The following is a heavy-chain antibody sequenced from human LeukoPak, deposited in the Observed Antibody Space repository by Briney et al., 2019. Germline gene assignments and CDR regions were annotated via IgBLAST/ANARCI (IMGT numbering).Heavy chain of an antibody. CDR2: ISGSGGST. CDR3: AKARDSSGSYFDY. J-gene: IGHJ4*02. V-gene: IGHV3-23*01. Sequence: GGSLRLSCAASGFTFSSYAMSWVRQAPGKGLEWVSAISGSGGSTYYADSVKGRFTISRDNSKNTLYLQMNSLRAEDTAVYYCAKARDSSGSYFDYWGQRTLVTVSS. CDR1: GFTFSSYA. D-gene: IGHD3-22*01.